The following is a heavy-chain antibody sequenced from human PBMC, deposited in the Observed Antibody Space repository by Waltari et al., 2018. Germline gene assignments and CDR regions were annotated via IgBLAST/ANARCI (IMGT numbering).Heavy chain of an antibody. V-gene: IGHV1-3*03. CDR1: GYTFTSYA. D-gene: IGHD3-22*01. Sequence: QVQLVQSGAEVKKPGASVKVSCKASGYTFTSYAMHWVRQAPGQRLEWMGWINAGNGNTKYSQEFQGRVTITRDTSASTAYMELSSLRSEDMAVYYCARGGHYYDSSGYNRRFDYWGQGTLVTVSS. CDR2: INAGNGNT. CDR3: ARGGHYYDSSGYNRRFDY. J-gene: IGHJ4*02.